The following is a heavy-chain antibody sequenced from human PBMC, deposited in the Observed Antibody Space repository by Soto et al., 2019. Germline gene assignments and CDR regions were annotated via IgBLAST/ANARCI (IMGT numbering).Heavy chain of an antibody. CDR1: GYTFTSYY. CDR3: ARDTPDYYDSSGYYPPSSDYFDY. CDR2: INPSGGST. V-gene: IGHV1-46*01. Sequence: ASVKVSCKASGYTFTSYYMHWVRQAPGQGLEWMGIINPSGGSTSYAQKFQGRVTMTRDTSTSTVYMELSSLRSEDTAVYYCARDTPDYYDSSGYYPPSSDYFDYWGQG. D-gene: IGHD3-22*01. J-gene: IGHJ4*02.